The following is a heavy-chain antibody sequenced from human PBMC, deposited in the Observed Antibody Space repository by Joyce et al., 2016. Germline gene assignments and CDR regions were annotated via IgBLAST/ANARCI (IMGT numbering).Heavy chain of an antibody. Sequence: EVQLVESGGGVVQPGGSLRLSCAASGFIFSNYWLNWVRQAPGKGLVWVSRITDEEGSTTYADSVEGRFTITRDNAKNTLDLQMNTLRVEDTAVYYCARDTYGAPDYWGQGTLVTVSS. CDR2: ITDEEGST. D-gene: IGHD4/OR15-4a*01. V-gene: IGHV3-74*01. CDR1: GFIFSNYW. CDR3: ARDTYGAPDY. J-gene: IGHJ4*02.